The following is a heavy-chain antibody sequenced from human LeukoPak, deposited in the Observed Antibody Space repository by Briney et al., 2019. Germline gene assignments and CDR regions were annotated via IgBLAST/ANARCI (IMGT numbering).Heavy chain of an antibody. D-gene: IGHD6-19*01. V-gene: IGHV3-74*01. Sequence: PGGFVRLFCAASGFSFSNYWIHWVRHTPGEGRVCVLRIKGDGSSTTYADSVKGRFTISRDNSKNTLYLQMNSLRAEDTAVYYCAKDRAAYSFGGSSGLDYWGQGTLVTVSS. CDR2: IKGDGSST. J-gene: IGHJ4*02. CDR3: AKDRAAYSFGGSSGLDY. CDR1: GFSFSNYW.